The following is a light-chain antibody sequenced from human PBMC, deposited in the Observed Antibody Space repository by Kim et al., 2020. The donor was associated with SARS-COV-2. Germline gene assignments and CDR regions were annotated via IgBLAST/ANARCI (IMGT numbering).Light chain of an antibody. J-gene: IGKJ3*01. CDR1: QGISSY. CDR2: AAS. V-gene: IGKV1-8*01. CDR3: QQYYSYPGT. Sequence: AIRMTQSPSSFSASKGDRVTITCRASQGISSYLAWYQQKPGKAPKLLIYAASTLQSGVPSRFSGSGSGTDFTLTISCLQSEDFATYYCQQYYSYPGTFGPGTKVDIK.